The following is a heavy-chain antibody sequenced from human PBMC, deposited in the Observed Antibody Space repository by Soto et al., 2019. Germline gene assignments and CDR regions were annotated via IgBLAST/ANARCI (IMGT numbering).Heavy chain of an antibody. D-gene: IGHD6-6*01. Sequence: GGSLRLSCAASGFTFSNFAMSWVRQAPGKGLEWVSVISGGGGTTYYADSVKGRFTISRDNSKNTLYLQMNSLRAEDTALYYCAKAMSTPSRPRNYFDYWGQGTLVTVSS. J-gene: IGHJ4*02. CDR2: ISGGGGTT. V-gene: IGHV3-23*01. CDR1: GFTFSNFA. CDR3: AKAMSTPSRPRNYFDY.